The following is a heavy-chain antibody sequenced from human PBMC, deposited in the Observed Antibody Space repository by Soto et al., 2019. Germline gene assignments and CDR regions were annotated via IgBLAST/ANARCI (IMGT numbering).Heavy chain of an antibody. CDR3: AGVIVATLGGIYYYYGMDV. Sequence: SETLSLTCAVSGGSICSSNWWSWVRQPPGKGLEWIGEIYHSGSTNYNPSLKSRVTISVDKSKNQFSLKLSSVTAADTAVHYCAGVIVATLGGIYYYYGMDVWGQGTTVTVSS. CDR2: IYHSGST. J-gene: IGHJ6*02. CDR1: GGSICSSNW. D-gene: IGHD5-12*01. V-gene: IGHV4-4*02.